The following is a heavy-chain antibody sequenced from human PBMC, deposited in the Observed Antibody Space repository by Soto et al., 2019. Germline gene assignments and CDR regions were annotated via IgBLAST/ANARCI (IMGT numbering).Heavy chain of an antibody. D-gene: IGHD3-10*01. J-gene: IGHJ4*02. CDR1: GFTFSNIG. CDR3: AKKVDYGSGSTYFDY. CDR2: ISGGGART. V-gene: IGHV3-23*01. Sequence: VQLLESGGGLVQPGGSLRLSCEASGFTFSNIGMSWVRQTPGKGLEWVSAISGGGARTFYADSVKGRFTISRDNSKNTLYLQMNSLRAEDTALYYCAKKVDYGSGSTYFDYWGQGTLVSVSS.